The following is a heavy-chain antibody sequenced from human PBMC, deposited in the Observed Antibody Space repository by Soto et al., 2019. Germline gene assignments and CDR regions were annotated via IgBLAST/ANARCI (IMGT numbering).Heavy chain of an antibody. CDR2: IDNAGSSV. Sequence: EVPLVESGGGLVQPGGSLRLSFAASGFTFSSYWMHWVRQAPGKGLVWVSRIDNAGSSVRYADSVKGRFTISRDNAKNTLYLQMNSLRAEDTAVYYCTRVGGSVSGMDVWGQGTTVTVSS. D-gene: IGHD1-26*01. CDR3: TRVGGSVSGMDV. J-gene: IGHJ6*02. CDR1: GFTFSSYW. V-gene: IGHV3-74*01.